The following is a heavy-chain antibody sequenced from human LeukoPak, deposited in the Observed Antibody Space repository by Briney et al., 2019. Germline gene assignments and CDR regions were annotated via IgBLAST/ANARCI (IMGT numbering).Heavy chain of an antibody. J-gene: IGHJ4*02. D-gene: IGHD3-22*01. CDR2: ISWNSGSI. CDR1: GFTFDDYA. CDR3: AKDRRHYDSSGHDY. Sequence: GGSLRLSCAASGFTFDDYAMHWVRQAPGKGLEWVSGISWNSGSIGYADSVKGRFTISRDNAKNSLYLQMNSLRAGDTALYYCAKDRRHYDSSGHDYWGQGTLVTVSS. V-gene: IGHV3-9*01.